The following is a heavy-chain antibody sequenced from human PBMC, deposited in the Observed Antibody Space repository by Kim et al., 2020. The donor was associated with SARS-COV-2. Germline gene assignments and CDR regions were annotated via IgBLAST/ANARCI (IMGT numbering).Heavy chain of an antibody. CDR2: INHSGRT. D-gene: IGHD3-10*01. V-gene: IGHV4-34*01. J-gene: IGHJ4*02. CDR3: ARRLSNTSGWGSHYCDL. Sequence: SETLSLTCAVYVGSFSGYYWSWIRQPPGKGLEWIGEINHSGRTNYNPSLKSRVTISVDTSKNQFSLKLTSVPAADTAVYFCARRLSNTSGWGSHYCDLWGQGILVTVSS. CDR1: VGSFSGYY.